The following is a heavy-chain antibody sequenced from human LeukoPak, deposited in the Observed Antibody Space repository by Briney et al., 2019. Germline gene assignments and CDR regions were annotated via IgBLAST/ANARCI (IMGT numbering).Heavy chain of an antibody. Sequence: VSVNVSCKASGYTFTTYGISWVRQAPGQGLEWMGWITTYSGNTYYALKLQGRVTMTTDTSTSTAYMELRSLRSDDTAVYYCATPLIGQGVSLGYWGQGTLVTLSS. CDR3: ATPLIGQGVSLGY. CDR1: GYTFTTYG. CDR2: ITTYSGNT. J-gene: IGHJ4*02. V-gene: IGHV1-18*01. D-gene: IGHD3-16*01.